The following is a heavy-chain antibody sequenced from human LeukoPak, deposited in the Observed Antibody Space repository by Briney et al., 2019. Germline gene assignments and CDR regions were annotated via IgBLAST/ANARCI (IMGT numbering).Heavy chain of an antibody. V-gene: IGHV3-66*01. CDR3: ARESAMSYYFDY. D-gene: IGHD5-18*01. CDR2: IYSGGST. CDR1: GFTVSNNY. J-gene: IGHJ4*02. Sequence: GGSLRLSCAASGFTVSNNYMSWVRQAPGKGLEWVSVIYSGGSTYYADSVKGRFTISRDNSKNTLYLQMNSLRGEDTAVYYCARESAMSYYFDYWGQGTLVTVSS.